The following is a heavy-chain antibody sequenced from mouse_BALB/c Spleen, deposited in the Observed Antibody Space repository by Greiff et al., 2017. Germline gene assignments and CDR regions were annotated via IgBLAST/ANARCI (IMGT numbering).Heavy chain of an antibody. V-gene: IGHV3-2*02. CDR3: ARAPLYDGYYAWFAY. J-gene: IGHJ3*01. Sequence: VQLKESGPGLVKPSQSLSLTCTVTGYSITSDYAWNWIRQFPGNTLEWMGYISYSGSTSYNPSLKSRISITRDTSKNQFFLQLNSVTTEDTATYYCARAPLYDGYYAWFAYWGQGTLVTVSA. CDR1: GYSITSDYA. CDR2: ISYSGST. D-gene: IGHD2-3*01.